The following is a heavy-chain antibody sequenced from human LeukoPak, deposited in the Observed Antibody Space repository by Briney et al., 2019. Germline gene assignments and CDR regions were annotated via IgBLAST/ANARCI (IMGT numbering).Heavy chain of an antibody. V-gene: IGHV3-11*01. CDR2: ISSSGSTI. Sequence: PGGSLRLSCAASGFTFSDYYMRWIRQAPGRGMEWVSYISSSGSTIYYAGSVKGPFTISRDNAKNSLYLQMNSLRAEDTAVYYCARDPRDSYYYYGMDVWGQGTTATVSS. CDR1: GFTFSDYY. CDR3: ARDPRDSYYYYGMDV. J-gene: IGHJ6*02.